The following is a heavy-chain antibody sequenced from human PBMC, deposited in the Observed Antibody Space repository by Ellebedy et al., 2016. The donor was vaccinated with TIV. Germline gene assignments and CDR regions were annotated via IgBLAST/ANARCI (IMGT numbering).Heavy chain of an antibody. D-gene: IGHD1-1*01. J-gene: IGHJ5*02. CDR2: IHYSGSI. V-gene: IGHV4-59*01. CDR1: GGSISDSS. CDR3: ARDRFWGNWRYKGNWLDP. Sequence: SETLSLTCTVSGGSISDSSWSWIRQAPGKGLEWIAYIHYSGSIDYSPSLKSRLTVSRGTSKNEVSLSVTSVTAADTAVYYCARDRFWGNWRYKGNWLDPWGQGTLVTVSS.